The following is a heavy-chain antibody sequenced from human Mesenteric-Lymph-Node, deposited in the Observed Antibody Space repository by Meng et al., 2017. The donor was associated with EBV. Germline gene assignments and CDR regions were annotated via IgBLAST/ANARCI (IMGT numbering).Heavy chain of an antibody. CDR2: IFSSGST. D-gene: IGHD3-10*01. CDR3: ARGYGSGSYRYFDY. J-gene: IGHJ4*02. CDR1: GGSFNSGSYY. V-gene: IGHV4-61*03. Sequence: QRPESGPGLVHPSESLALTCPVSGGSFNSGSYYWSWIRQPPGKGLQWIGYIFSSGSTNYNPSFKSRVTISVDMSKNHFSLRLTSVTPADTAVYYCARGYGSGSYRYFDYWGQGTLVTVSS.